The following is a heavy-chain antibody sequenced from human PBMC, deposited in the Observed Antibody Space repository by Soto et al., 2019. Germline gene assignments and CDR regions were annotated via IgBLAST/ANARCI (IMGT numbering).Heavy chain of an antibody. CDR3: AKDLSRWPHYAFDS. Sequence: GGSLRLSCVASGFTFSNYGMNWVRQAPGKGLEWVSGISTNGDTANYADSVKGRFTISRDNSKNALYMQMNGLRPEDTAVYYCAKDLSRWPHYAFDSWGQGTLVTVSS. V-gene: IGHV3-23*01. D-gene: IGHD4-17*01. CDR1: GFTFSNYG. CDR2: ISTNGDTA. J-gene: IGHJ5*01.